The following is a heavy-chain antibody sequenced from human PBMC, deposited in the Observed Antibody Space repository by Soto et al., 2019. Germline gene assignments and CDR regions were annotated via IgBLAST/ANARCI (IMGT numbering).Heavy chain of an antibody. V-gene: IGHV1-2*04. CDR1: GYTFTGYY. D-gene: IGHD4-17*01. J-gene: IGHJ6*02. CDR3: ARDHARTVTTAGALMDV. CDR2: INPNSGGT. Sequence: ASVEVSCKXSGYTFTGYYMHWVRQAPGQGLEWMGWINPNSGGTNYAQKFQGWVTMTRDTSISTAYMELSRLRSDDTAVYYCARDHARTVTTAGALMDVWGQGTTVTVSS.